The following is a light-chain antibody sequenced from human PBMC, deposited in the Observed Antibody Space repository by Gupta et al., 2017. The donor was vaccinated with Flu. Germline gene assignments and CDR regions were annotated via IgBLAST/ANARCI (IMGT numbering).Light chain of an antibody. CDR1: SSNIGSNS. Sequence: QSMLPQPPLSSGAPGQRVTIACSGSSSNIGSNSVGYYQQLAGAAPRLLVYSSNRRYAGVPRRFSGTKCGTAASLASSGLQAEDEADYYCAGLHDRQNAWVFGGGTKLTVL. CDR2: SSN. CDR3: AGLHDRQNAWV. V-gene: IGLV1-44*01. J-gene: IGLJ3*02.